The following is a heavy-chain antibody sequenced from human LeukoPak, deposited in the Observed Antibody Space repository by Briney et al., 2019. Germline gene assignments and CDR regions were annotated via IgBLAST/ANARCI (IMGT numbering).Heavy chain of an antibody. J-gene: IGHJ3*02. Sequence: KASETLSLTCTVSGGSISSYYWSWIRQPPGKGLEWIGYIYYSGSTNYNPSLKSRVTISVDTSKNQFSLKLSSVTAADTAVYYCARVQAAEGAFDIWGQGTMVTVSS. CDR2: IYYSGST. V-gene: IGHV4-59*01. CDR3: ARVQAAEGAFDI. D-gene: IGHD6-13*01. CDR1: GGSISSYY.